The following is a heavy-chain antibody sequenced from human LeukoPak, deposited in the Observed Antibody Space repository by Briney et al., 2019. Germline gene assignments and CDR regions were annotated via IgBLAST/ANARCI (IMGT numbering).Heavy chain of an antibody. CDR1: GSTFTYYY. D-gene: IGHD3-16*01. J-gene: IGHJ6*03. CDR2: ANPNTGGR. Sequence: GASGTLSRKCAGSTFTYYYLHLVRQPPGQGFGWMGGANPNTGGRNYAQKLQGRVTMTTDTSTSTAYMKLRSLRSDDTAVYYCARAEPMGEELWAYYYYYYMDVWGKGTTVTVSS. CDR3: ARAEPMGEELWAYYYYYYMDV. V-gene: IGHV1-2*02.